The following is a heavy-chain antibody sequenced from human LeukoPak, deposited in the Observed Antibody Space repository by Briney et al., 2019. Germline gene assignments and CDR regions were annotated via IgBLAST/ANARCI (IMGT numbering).Heavy chain of an antibody. CDR3: ARHQWVPAFDI. Sequence: PSETLSLTCTVSGGSISTFYWNWLRQPPGKGLEWIGHIYYSGSTNYNSSLKSRVTISVDTSKNQFSLKLSSVTAADTAVYYCARHQWVPAFDIWGQGTMVTVSS. CDR1: GGSISTFY. CDR2: IYYSGST. V-gene: IGHV4-59*08. J-gene: IGHJ3*02. D-gene: IGHD1-26*01.